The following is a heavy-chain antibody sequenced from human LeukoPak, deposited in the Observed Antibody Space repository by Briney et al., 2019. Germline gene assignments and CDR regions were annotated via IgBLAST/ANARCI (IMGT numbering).Heavy chain of an antibody. CDR1: GFTFGDYA. V-gene: IGHV3-49*03. CDR2: ISSKAYGGTP. D-gene: IGHD4-17*01. J-gene: IGHJ4*02. Sequence: GGSLRLSCTASGFTFGDYAMHWFRQAPGKGLEWVGFISSKAYGGTPEYAASVKGRFTISRDDSKSIAYLQMNSLKTEDTAVYYCSRGRSGTVTSAWGQGTLVTVSS. CDR3: SRGRSGTVTSA.